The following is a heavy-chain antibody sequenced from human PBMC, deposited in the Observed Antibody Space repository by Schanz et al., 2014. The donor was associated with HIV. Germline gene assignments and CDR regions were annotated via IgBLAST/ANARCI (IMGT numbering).Heavy chain of an antibody. V-gene: IGHV1-18*01. CDR1: GYTFTSYG. Sequence: QVQLVQSGAEVKKPGASVKVSCKASGYTFTSYGINWVRQAPGQGLEWMGWISAYNGNTNYAQKFQGRVPMTRDTSISTAYMEMRRLRSDDTAVYYCARDVSVDCTGINNCYTRKWFDPWGQGTLVTVSS. CDR3: ARDVSVDCTGINNCYTRKWFDP. CDR2: ISAYNGNT. D-gene: IGHD2-2*02. J-gene: IGHJ5*02.